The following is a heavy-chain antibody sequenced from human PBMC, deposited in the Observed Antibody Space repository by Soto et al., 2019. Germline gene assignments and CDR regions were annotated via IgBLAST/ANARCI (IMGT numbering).Heavy chain of an antibody. CDR3: ARDTFYCSGGSCYLYYFDY. V-gene: IGHV3-30-3*01. Sequence: GSLRLSCAASGFTFSSYAMHWVRQAPGKGLEWVAVISYDGSNKYYADSVKGRFTISRDNSKNTLYLQMNSLRAEDTAVYYCARDTFYCSGGSCYLYYFDYWGQGTLVTVSS. D-gene: IGHD2-15*01. J-gene: IGHJ4*02. CDR2: ISYDGSNK. CDR1: GFTFSSYA.